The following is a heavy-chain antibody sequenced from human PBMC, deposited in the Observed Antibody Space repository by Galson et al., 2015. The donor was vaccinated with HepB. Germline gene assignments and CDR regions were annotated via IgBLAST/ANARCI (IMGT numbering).Heavy chain of an antibody. J-gene: IGHJ6*02. V-gene: IGHV3-21*06. D-gene: IGHD4-17*01. CDR3: AAVRTTPGSRLNYYAMDV. CDR2: ISSLSRYI. Sequence: SLRLSCAASGFSFSDSSMNWVRQAPGKGLEWVSYISSLSRYIYYADSLKGRFTISRDNGKNSLYLQIDSLGAEDTAIYYCAAVRTTPGSRLNYYAMDVWGPGTTVTVSS. CDR1: GFSFSDSS.